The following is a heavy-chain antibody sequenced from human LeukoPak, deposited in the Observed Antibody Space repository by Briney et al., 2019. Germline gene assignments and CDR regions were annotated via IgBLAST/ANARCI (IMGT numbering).Heavy chain of an antibody. D-gene: IGHD3-10*01. CDR2: INAGNGNT. Sequence: ASVKVSCKASGYTFTSYAMHWVRQAPGQRLEWMGWINAGNGNTKYSQEFQGRVTMTRDTSTSTVYMELSSLRSEDTAVYYCARGEKLLWFGELVGKGRHYYYYYMDVWGKRTTVTISS. V-gene: IGHV1-3*03. J-gene: IGHJ6*03. CDR3: ARGEKLLWFGELVGKGRHYYYYYMDV. CDR1: GYTFTSYA.